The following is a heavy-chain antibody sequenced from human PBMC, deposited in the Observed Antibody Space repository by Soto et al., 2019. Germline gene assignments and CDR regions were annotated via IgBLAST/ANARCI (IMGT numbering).Heavy chain of an antibody. CDR1: GFTFDDYA. J-gene: IGHJ5*02. CDR3: ATGVATTA. V-gene: IGHV3-9*01. CDR2: ISWNSGSI. D-gene: IGHD2-15*01. Sequence: EVQLVESGGGLVQPGRSLRLSCAASGFTFDDYAMHWVRQAPGKGLEWVSGISWNSGSIGYADSVKGRFTISRDNAKNSLYLQMNSLRAEDTALYYCATGVATTAWGQGTLVTVSS.